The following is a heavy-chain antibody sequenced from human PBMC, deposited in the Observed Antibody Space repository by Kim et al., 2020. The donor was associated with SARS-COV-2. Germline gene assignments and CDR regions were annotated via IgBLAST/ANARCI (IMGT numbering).Heavy chain of an antibody. CDR1: GGSFSGYY. CDR3: TRSPRGIAAAGKGPSWFDP. V-gene: IGHV4-34*01. J-gene: IGHJ5*02. Sequence: SETLSLTCAVYGGSFSGYYWSWIRQPPGKGLEWIGEINHSGSTNYYPSLKSRVTISVDTSKNQFSLKLSSVTAADTAVYYCTRSPRGIAAAGKGPSWFDPWGQGTLVTVSS. CDR2: INHSGST. D-gene: IGHD6-13*01.